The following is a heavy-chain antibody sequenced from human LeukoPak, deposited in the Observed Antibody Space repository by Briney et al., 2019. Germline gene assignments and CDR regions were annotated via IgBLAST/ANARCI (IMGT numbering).Heavy chain of an antibody. J-gene: IGHJ6*02. CDR2: LSYYGRKT. V-gene: IGHV3-30*04. Sequence: PGRALRLSRAASGFTFRTYPMLWVRAAPGRGGEWVAILSYYGRKTHYAHSVKGRFTIYRDSSKTTQYLQMNSLGPGDTAVYYFARDGAGSESNSYCAMDLWGQGTSGTGSS. CDR1: GFTFRTYP. D-gene: IGHD1-26*01. CDR3: ARDGAGSESNSYCAMDL.